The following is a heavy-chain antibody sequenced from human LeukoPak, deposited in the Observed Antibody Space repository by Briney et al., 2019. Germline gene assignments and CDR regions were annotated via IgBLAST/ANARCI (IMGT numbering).Heavy chain of an antibody. CDR1: GGSISSSNW. J-gene: IGHJ6*03. CDR3: ARKGDYGDYARNYYYMDV. Sequence: SETLSLTCAVSGGSISSSNWCSWVRQPPGKGLEWIGEINHSGSTNYNPSLKSRVTTSVDTSKNQFSLKMSSVTAADTAVYYCARKGDYGDYARNYYYMDVWGKGTTVTISS. CDR2: INHSGST. D-gene: IGHD4-17*01. V-gene: IGHV4-4*02.